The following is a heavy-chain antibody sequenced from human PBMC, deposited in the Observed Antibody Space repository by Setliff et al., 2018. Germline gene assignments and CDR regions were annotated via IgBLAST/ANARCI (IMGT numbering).Heavy chain of an antibody. J-gene: IGHJ3*02. Sequence: ASVKVSCKASGYTFTSHYMHWVRQAPELGLEWMGTINPSSGRTSYAQKFQGRVTMTRDTSTRTVYMDMSSLRSEDTAVYYCARDVFPYHYEGAFDIWGQGTMVTVSS. V-gene: IGHV1-46*01. CDR2: INPSSGRT. CDR3: ARDVFPYHYEGAFDI. D-gene: IGHD3-22*01. CDR1: GYTFTSHY.